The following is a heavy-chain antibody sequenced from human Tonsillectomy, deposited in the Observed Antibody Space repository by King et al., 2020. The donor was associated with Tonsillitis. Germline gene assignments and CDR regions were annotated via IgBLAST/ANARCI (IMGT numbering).Heavy chain of an antibody. V-gene: IGHV3-72*01. Sequence: VQLVESGGDLVQPGGSLRLSCAASGFTFSDHYMDWVRQAPGKELEWVGRGRNKANGYTTVYAASVKGRFTISRDDSKNSLYLQMNSQKTEDTAVYYCTRGGTASSSYYDPMDVWGQGTTVTVSS. J-gene: IGHJ6*02. D-gene: IGHD2-21*02. CDR1: GFTFSDHY. CDR3: TRGGTASSSYYDPMDV. CDR2: GRNKANGYTT.